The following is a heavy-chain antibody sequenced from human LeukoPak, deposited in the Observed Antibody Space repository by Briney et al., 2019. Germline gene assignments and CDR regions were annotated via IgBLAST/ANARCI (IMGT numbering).Heavy chain of an antibody. CDR2: INPNSGGT. D-gene: IGHD3-22*01. V-gene: IGHV1-2*02. Sequence: VASVKVSCKASGYTFTGYYMHWVRQAPGQGLEWMGWINPNSGGTNYAQKFQGRVTMTRDTSISTAYMELSRLRSDDTAVYYCARDVGEDNYQGPYYYDSSDLDAFDIWGQGTMVTVSS. CDR3: ARDVGEDNYQGPYYYDSSDLDAFDI. CDR1: GYTFTGYY. J-gene: IGHJ3*02.